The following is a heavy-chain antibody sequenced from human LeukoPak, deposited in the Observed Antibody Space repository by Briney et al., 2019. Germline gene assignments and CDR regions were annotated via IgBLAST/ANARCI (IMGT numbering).Heavy chain of an antibody. Sequence: GASVKVSCKASGYTFNDYYIHWGRQAPGQGLEWMGWINPDSGGTKYAQKFQGRVTMTRDTSIRTVYMELSRLTYDDTAVFYCTREDRAGNWFDPWGQGTLVTVSS. CDR2: INPDSGGT. J-gene: IGHJ5*02. V-gene: IGHV1-2*02. CDR3: TREDRAGNWFDP. CDR1: GYTFNDYY. D-gene: IGHD2-15*01.